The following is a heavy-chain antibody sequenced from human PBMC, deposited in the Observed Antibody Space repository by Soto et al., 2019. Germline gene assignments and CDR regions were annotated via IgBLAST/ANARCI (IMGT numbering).Heavy chain of an antibody. V-gene: IGHV1-8*01. J-gene: IGHJ4*02. Sequence: ASVKVSCKASGYTFTSYDINWVRQATGQGLEWMGWMNPNSGNTGYAQKFQGRVTMTRNTSISTAYMELSSLRSEDTAVYYCAAYDFWSGYPSFDYWGQGTLVTVSS. CDR1: GYTFTSYD. CDR3: AAYDFWSGYPSFDY. CDR2: MNPNSGNT. D-gene: IGHD3-3*01.